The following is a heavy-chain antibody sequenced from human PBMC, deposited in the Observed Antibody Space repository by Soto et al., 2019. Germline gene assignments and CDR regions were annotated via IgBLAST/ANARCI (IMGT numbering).Heavy chain of an antibody. Sequence: EVQLVESGGTLVQPGGSLRLSCAASGFSVSSNYMNWVRQAPGKGLEWVSVIYSGGSTYYADSVKGRFTTSRDNCTNTLYLQMSSFRADDTAVYYCARGYCSGGSCYSVWFDSWGQGTLVTVSS. CDR1: GFSVSSNY. J-gene: IGHJ5*01. CDR2: IYSGGST. D-gene: IGHD2-15*01. CDR3: ARGYCSGGSCYSVWFDS. V-gene: IGHV3-66*01.